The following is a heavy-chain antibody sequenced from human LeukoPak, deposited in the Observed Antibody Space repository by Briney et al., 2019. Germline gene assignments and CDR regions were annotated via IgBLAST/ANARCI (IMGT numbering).Heavy chain of an antibody. CDR1: GYSISSGYY. J-gene: IGHJ6*03. CDR3: ARDAVFYDFWSGYSENYYYYMDV. V-gene: IGHV4-38-2*02. D-gene: IGHD3-3*01. CDR2: IYHSGST. Sequence: SETLSLTCTVSGYSISSGYYWGWIRQPPGKGLEWIGSIYHSGSTYYNPSLKSRVTISVDTSKNQFSLKLSSVTAADTAVYYCARDAVFYDFWSGYSENYYYYMDVWGKGTTVTVSS.